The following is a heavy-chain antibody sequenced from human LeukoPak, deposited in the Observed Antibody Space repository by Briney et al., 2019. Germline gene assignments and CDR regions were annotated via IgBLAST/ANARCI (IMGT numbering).Heavy chain of an antibody. CDR3: ARSPVVAGTLSDI. CDR1: GYSFTSYW. CDR2: IYPGDSDT. D-gene: IGHD6-19*01. Sequence: GESLKISCQGSGYSFTSYWIGWVRPMPGKGLEWMGIIYPGDSDTRYSPSFQGQVTISADKSISTAYLQWSSLKASDTAMYYCARSPVVAGTLSDIWGQGTMVTVSS. V-gene: IGHV5-51*01. J-gene: IGHJ3*02.